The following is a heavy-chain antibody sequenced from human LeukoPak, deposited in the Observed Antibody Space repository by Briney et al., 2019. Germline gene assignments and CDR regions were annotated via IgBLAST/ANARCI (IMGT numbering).Heavy chain of an antibody. Sequence: LSRAASGFTFSDLYMDWVSPAPGKGLEWVVRSRNKAKRYTTTIGETVKGRFTISRDHSENSLYLHLNSLKTEDTGVYYCVRLSRGAMNYHMDVWGKGTTVTISS. CDR1: GFTFSDLY. CDR3: VRLSRGAMNYHMDV. D-gene: IGHD3-10*01. CDR2: SRNKAKRYTT. J-gene: IGHJ6*03. V-gene: IGHV3-72*01.